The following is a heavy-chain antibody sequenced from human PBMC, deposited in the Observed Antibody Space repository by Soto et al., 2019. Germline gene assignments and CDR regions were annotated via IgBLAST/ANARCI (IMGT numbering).Heavy chain of an antibody. J-gene: IGHJ4*02. CDR1: GYRFTVYY. CDR3: ARDRSGYAPFDY. D-gene: IGHD5-12*01. CDR2: INPNSGGT. V-gene: IGHV1-2*04. Sequence: ASVKGSWKASGYRFTVYYMDWERQAPGQGLELMGWINPNSGGTNYAQKFQGWVTMTRDTSISTAYMELSRLKSDDTAEYYCARDRSGYAPFDYWGQGTFVTV.